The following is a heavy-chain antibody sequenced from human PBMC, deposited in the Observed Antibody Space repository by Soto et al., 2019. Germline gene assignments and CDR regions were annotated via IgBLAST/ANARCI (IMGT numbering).Heavy chain of an antibody. CDR1: GFTFSSYA. CDR2: ISGSGGST. D-gene: IGHD3-22*01. Sequence: GGSLRLSCAASGFTFSSYAMSWVRQAPGKGLEWVSAISGSGGSTYYADSVKGRFTISRDNSKNTLYLQMNSLRAEDTAVYYCAKDLPIATMIRRGWYFDYWGQGTLVTVSS. V-gene: IGHV3-23*01. J-gene: IGHJ4*02. CDR3: AKDLPIATMIRRGWYFDY.